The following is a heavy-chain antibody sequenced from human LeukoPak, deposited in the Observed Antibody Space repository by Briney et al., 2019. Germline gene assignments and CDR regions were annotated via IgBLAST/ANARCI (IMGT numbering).Heavy chain of an antibody. J-gene: IGHJ4*02. CDR2: IYYTGST. D-gene: IGHD1-1*01. CDR3: ASRKLANAY. V-gene: IGHV4-59*02. Sequence: PSETLSLTCTISGGSVSDYYWSWLRQSPGKGLEWIGYIYYTGSTTYNPSLKSRVTMSAATSKNQSSMKLSSVTAADTDVYYCASRKLANAYWGQGTLVAVYS. CDR1: GGSVSDYY.